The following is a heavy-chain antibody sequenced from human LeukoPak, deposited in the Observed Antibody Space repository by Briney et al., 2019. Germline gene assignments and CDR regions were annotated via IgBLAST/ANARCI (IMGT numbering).Heavy chain of an antibody. CDR2: INTNNGNT. CDR1: GYIFTSYG. J-gene: IGHJ3*02. V-gene: IGHV1-18*01. CDR3: ARHASGSSAFDI. D-gene: IGHD3-10*01. Sequence: ASVKVSCKATGYIFTSYGLSWVRQAPGQGLECMGWINTNNGNTNYAQKPQDRVTMTTDTSTSTAYLELRSLRSDDTAVYYCARHASGSSAFDIWGQGTMITVSS.